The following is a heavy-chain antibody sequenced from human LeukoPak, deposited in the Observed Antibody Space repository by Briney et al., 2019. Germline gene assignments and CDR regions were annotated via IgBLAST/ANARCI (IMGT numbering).Heavy chain of an antibody. CDR2: INPNSGGT. V-gene: IGHV1-2*02. CDR3: ARDGPRRGLRTSHYQDY. D-gene: IGHD2-2*01. Sequence: ASVKVSCKASGYTFTGYYMHWVRQAPGQGLEWMGWINPNSGGTNYAQKFQGRVTMTRDTSISTAYMELSRLRSDDTAVYYCARDGPRRGLRTSHYQDYWGQGTLVTVSS. J-gene: IGHJ4*02. CDR1: GYTFTGYY.